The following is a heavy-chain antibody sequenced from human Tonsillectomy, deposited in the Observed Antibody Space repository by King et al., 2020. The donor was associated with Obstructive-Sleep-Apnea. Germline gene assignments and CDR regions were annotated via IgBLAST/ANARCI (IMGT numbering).Heavy chain of an antibody. CDR2: IYYSGST. D-gene: IGHD6-19*01. Sequence: MQLQESGPGLVKPSETLSLTCTVSGGSISSYYWSWIRQPPGKGLEWIGDIYYSGSTNYNPSLKSRVTISVDTSKNQFSLKLSSVTAADTAVYYCARGIAVAGTHFDYWGQGTLVTVSS. CDR1: GGSISSYY. CDR3: ARGIAVAGTHFDY. J-gene: IGHJ4*02. V-gene: IGHV4-59*01.